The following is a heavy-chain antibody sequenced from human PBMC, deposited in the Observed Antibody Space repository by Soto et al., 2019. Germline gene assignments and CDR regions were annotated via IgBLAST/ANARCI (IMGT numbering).Heavy chain of an antibody. Sequence: EVQLLESGGGLVQPGGSLRLSCTASGFTFSRHAMTWVRQAPGKGLEGVSGISDSGGSIYYADSVKGRFTIARDNSMNTLYLQMNTLRAEATAIYYCAKVSSSWYAGFFDLWGQGTLVTVSS. CDR1: GFTFSRHA. V-gene: IGHV3-23*01. J-gene: IGHJ4*02. D-gene: IGHD6-13*01. CDR3: AKVSSSWYAGFFDL. CDR2: ISDSGGSI.